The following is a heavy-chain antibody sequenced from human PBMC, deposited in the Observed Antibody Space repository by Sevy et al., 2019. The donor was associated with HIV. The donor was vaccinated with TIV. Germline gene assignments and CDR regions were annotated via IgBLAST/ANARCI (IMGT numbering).Heavy chain of an antibody. CDR2: ISYDGSNK. Sequence: GGSLRLSCAASGFTFSSYGMHWVRQAPGKGLEWVAVISYDGSNKYYADSVKGLFTISRDNSKNTLYLQMNSLRAEDTAVYYCAKDLKYSGSYSIYYYYGMDVWGQGTTVTVSS. CDR1: GFTFSSYG. J-gene: IGHJ6*02. V-gene: IGHV3-30*18. D-gene: IGHD1-26*01. CDR3: AKDLKYSGSYSIYYYYGMDV.